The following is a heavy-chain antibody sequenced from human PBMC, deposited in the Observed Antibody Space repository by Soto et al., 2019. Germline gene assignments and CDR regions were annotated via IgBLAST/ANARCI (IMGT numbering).Heavy chain of an antibody. D-gene: IGHD3-3*01. Sequence: AVPVSCRASGYTFTSDDMHGVRPAPGQILEWMGGIIPIFGTANYAQKFQGRVTITADESTSTAYMELSSLRSEDTAVYYCARDGGYDFWSGPYYYYGRDGWGQGPTVTVSS. CDR1: GYTFTSDD. CDR2: IIPIFGTA. J-gene: IGHJ6*02. CDR3: ARDGGYDFWSGPYYYYGRDG. V-gene: IGHV1-69*01.